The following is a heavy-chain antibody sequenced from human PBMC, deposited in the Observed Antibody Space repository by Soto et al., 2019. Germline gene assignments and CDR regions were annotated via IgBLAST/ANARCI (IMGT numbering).Heavy chain of an antibody. CDR1: GFSLSTSGVG. V-gene: IGHV2-5*02. Sequence: QITLKESGPTLVKPTQTLTLTYTFSGFSLSTSGVGVGWIRQPPGKALEWLALIYWDDDKRYSPSLKSRLTITKDTSKNQVVLTMTNMDPVDTATYYCAHSTGYYDSSGYYDFDYWGQGTLVTVSS. J-gene: IGHJ4*02. D-gene: IGHD3-22*01. CDR2: IYWDDDK. CDR3: AHSTGYYDSSGYYDFDY.